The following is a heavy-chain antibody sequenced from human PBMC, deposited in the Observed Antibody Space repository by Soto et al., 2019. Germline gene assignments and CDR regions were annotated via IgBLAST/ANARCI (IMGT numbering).Heavy chain of an antibody. CDR1: GFTFSSYA. CDR3: TRLGYCSGGSCASYYYYGMDV. J-gene: IGHJ6*02. D-gene: IGHD2-15*01. V-gene: IGHV3-23*01. Sequence: GGSLRLSCAASGFTFSSYAMSWVRQAPGKGLEWVSAISGSGGSTYYADSVKGRFTISRDNSKNTLYLQMNSLKTEDTAVYYCTRLGYCSGGSCASYYYYGMDVWGQGTTVTVSS. CDR2: ISGSGGST.